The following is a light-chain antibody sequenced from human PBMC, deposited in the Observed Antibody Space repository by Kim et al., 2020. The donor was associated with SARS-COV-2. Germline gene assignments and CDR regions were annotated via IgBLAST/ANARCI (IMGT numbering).Light chain of an antibody. CDR1: ESVSRS. CDR2: GAL. CDR3: QQYNNWPLS. Sequence: EIVMTQSPAILSVSPGERVTLSCRASESVSRSLAWYQATPGQTPRLLIYGALTRAPGTPGRFSGSGSGTDFTLTISSLESEDFAVYYCQQYNNWPLSFGGGTKVDIK. J-gene: IGKJ4*01. V-gene: IGKV3D-15*01.